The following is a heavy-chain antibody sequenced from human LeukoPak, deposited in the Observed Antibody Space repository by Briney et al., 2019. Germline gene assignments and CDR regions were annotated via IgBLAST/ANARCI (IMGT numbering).Heavy chain of an antibody. Sequence: PGGSLRLSCAASGFTFSNYWMHWVRQAPGNGLEWVAFIRNDGNTQYYADSVKGRFTISRDNSKNTLYLHMNSLTAEDTAVYYCAKGKDCSGGSCYVDYWGQGTLVTVSS. J-gene: IGHJ4*02. V-gene: IGHV3-30*02. CDR3: AKGKDCSGGSCYVDY. CDR2: IRNDGNTQ. CDR1: GFTFSNYW. D-gene: IGHD2-15*01.